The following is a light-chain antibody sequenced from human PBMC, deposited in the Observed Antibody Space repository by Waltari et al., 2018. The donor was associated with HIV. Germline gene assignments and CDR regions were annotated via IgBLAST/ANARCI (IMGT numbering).Light chain of an antibody. CDR3: AAWDDSLSGSWV. J-gene: IGLJ3*02. CDR1: SSHIGSNY. CDR2: RNN. V-gene: IGLV1-47*01. Sequence: QSVLTQPPSASGTPGQRVTIPCSGSSSHIGSNYVYWYQQLPGTAPKLLIYRNNQRPSGVPDRFSGSKSGTSASLAISGLRSEDEADYYCAAWDDSLSGSWVFGGGTKLTVL.